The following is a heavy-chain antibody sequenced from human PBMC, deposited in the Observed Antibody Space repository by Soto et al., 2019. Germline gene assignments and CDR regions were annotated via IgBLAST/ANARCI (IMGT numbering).Heavy chain of an antibody. V-gene: IGHV1-8*01. Sequence: ASVKVSCKASGYTLTSYDINWVRQATGQGLEWMGWMNPNSGNTGYAQKFQGRVTMTRNTSISTAYMELSSLRSEDTAVYYCARGSDCSSTSCYSSPYYYYMDVWGKGTTVTVSS. CDR2: MNPNSGNT. D-gene: IGHD2-2*01. CDR1: GYTLTSYD. CDR3: ARGSDCSSTSCYSSPYYYYMDV. J-gene: IGHJ6*03.